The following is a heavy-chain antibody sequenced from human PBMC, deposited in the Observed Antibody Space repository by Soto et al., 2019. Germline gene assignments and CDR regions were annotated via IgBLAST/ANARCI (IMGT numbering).Heavy chain of an antibody. V-gene: IGHV3-33*01. J-gene: IGHJ3*02. CDR1: GFTFSSYG. CDR3: ARDDQDIVVVVAATGRGAFDS. CDR2: IWYDGSNK. D-gene: IGHD2-15*01. Sequence: QVQLVESGGGVVQPGRSLRLSCAASGFTFSSYGMHWVRQAPGKGLEWVAVIWYDGSNKYYADSVKGRFTISRDNSKNTLYLQMNSLRAEDTAVYYCARDDQDIVVVVAATGRGAFDSWGQGTMVTVSS.